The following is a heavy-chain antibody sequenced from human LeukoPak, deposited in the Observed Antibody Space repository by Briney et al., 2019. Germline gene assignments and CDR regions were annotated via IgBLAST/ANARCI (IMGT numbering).Heavy chain of an antibody. J-gene: IGHJ4*02. V-gene: IGHV4-4*07. CDR2: IYTSGST. CDR3: ARESGSLLWFGELSGGTLDY. CDR1: GGSISSYY. Sequence: PSETLSLTCTVSGGSISSYYWSWIRQPAGKGLEWIGRIYTSGSTNYNPSLKSRVTMSVDTSKNQFSLTLSSVTAADTAVYYCARESGSLLWFGELSGGTLDYWGQGTLVTVSS. D-gene: IGHD3-10*01.